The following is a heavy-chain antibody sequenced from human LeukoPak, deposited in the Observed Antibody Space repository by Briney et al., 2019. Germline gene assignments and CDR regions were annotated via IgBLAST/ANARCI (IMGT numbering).Heavy chain of an antibody. CDR1: GGSISSYY. CDR3: ARIRRDTAVKYGMDV. J-gene: IGHJ6*02. D-gene: IGHD5-18*01. Sequence: PSEILSLTCTVSGGSISSYYWSWIRQPAGKGLEWIGRIYTSGSTNYNPSLKSRVTMSVDTSKNQFSLKLSSVTAADTAVYYCARIRRDTAVKYGMDVWGQGTTVTVSS. V-gene: IGHV4-4*07. CDR2: IYTSGST.